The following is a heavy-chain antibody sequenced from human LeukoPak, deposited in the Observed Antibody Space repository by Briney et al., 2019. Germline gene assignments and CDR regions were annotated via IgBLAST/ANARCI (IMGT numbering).Heavy chain of an antibody. CDR1: GFTFSSYG. Sequence: PGRSLRLSCAASGFTFSSYGMHWVRQAPGKGLEWVAVIWYDGSNKYYADSVKGRFTISRDNSKNTLYLQMNSLRAEDTAVYYCAKVLSFGYSSSSGFDYWGQGSLVTVSS. CDR2: IWYDGSNK. CDR3: AKVLSFGYSSSSGFDY. J-gene: IGHJ4*02. D-gene: IGHD6-6*01. V-gene: IGHV3-33*06.